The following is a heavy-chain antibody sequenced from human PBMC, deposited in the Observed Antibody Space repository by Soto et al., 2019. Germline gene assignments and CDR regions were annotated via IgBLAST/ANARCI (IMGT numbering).Heavy chain of an antibody. CDR1: GGSISSGKYY. CDR3: ATGYYNYYYYGMDV. CDR2: IYYSGST. V-gene: IGHV4-31*03. J-gene: IGHJ6*02. Sequence: NPSETLSLTCTVSGGSISSGKYYWSWIRQHPGKGLEWIGYIYYSGSTYYNPSLKSRVTMSVDTSKNQFSLKLSSVTAADTAAYYCATGYYNYYYYGMDVWGQGTTVTVSS. D-gene: IGHD3-22*01.